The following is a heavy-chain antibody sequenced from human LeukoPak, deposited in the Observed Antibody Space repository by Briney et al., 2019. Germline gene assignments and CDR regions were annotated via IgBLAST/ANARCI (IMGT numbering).Heavy chain of an antibody. J-gene: IGHJ1*01. V-gene: IGHV3-48*03. Sequence: PGFSLRLPYAASGFTFRRYEMNGVHQAPRKGLEGVSYISRSRSNIQYPDSPQGRFTIFRDNAKNSLYLEMNSLRAEDTAVYYCARGGTLEYFQHWGQGTLVTVSS. CDR3: ARGGTLEYFQH. CDR1: GFTFRRYE. CDR2: ISRSRSNI.